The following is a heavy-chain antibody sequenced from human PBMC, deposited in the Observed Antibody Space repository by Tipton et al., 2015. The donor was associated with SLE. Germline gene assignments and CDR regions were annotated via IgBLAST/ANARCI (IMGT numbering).Heavy chain of an antibody. CDR3: ARDSRIAARTGYYYGLDV. D-gene: IGHD6-6*01. V-gene: IGHV4-59*12. J-gene: IGHJ6*02. CDR1: GGSFSGYY. CDR2: IYYSGST. Sequence: TLSLTCAVYGGSFSGYYWSWIRQPPGKGLEWIGYIYYSGSTNYNPSLKSRVTISVDTSKNQFSLKLSSVTAADTAVYYCARDSRIAARTGYYYGLDVWGHGTTVTVSS.